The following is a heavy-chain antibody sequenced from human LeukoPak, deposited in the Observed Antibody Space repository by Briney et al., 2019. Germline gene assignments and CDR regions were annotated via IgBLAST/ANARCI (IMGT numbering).Heavy chain of an antibody. J-gene: IGHJ5*02. CDR2: IIPIFGTA. V-gene: IGHV1-69*06. CDR3: ASGGDSRPSSWFDP. Sequence: ASVKVSCKASGGTFSSYAVSWVRQAPGQGLEWMGGIIPIFGTANYAQKFQGRVTITADKSTSTAYMELSSLRSEDTAVYYCASGGDSRPSSWFDPWGQGTLVTVSS. D-gene: IGHD2-21*02. CDR1: GGTFSSYA.